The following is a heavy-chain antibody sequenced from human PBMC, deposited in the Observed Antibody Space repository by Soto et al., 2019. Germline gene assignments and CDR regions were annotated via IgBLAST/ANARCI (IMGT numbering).Heavy chain of an antibody. CDR2: ISSSGSTI. CDR3: GTGSHVVVSGIDYYYGMDV. V-gene: IGHV3-11*01. J-gene: IGHJ6*02. D-gene: IGHD2-21*01. Sequence: PGGSLRLSCAASGFTFSDYSMSWIRQAPGTGLEWVSYISSSGSTIYYADSVKGRFTISRDNAKNSLYLQMNSLRADDTAVYYCGTGSHVVVSGIDYYYGMDVWGQGTSVTVSS. CDR1: GFTFSDYS.